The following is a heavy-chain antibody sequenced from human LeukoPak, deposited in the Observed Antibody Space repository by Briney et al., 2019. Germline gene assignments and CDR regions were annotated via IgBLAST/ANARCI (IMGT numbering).Heavy chain of an antibody. CDR1: GGSFSGYY. J-gene: IGHJ6*02. CDR3: ARGRIAVAYYYYGMDV. CDR2: INHSGST. Sequence: SETLSLTCAVYGGSFSGYYWSWIRQPPGKGLEWIGEINHSGSTNYNPSLKSRVTISVDTSKNQFSLKLSSVTAADTAVYYCARGRIAVAYYYYGMDVWGRGTTVTVSS. D-gene: IGHD6-19*01. V-gene: IGHV4-34*01.